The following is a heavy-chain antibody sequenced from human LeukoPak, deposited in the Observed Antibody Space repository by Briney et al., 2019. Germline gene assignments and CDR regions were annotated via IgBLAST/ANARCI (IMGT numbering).Heavy chain of an antibody. Sequence: ASVKVSCKASGYTFTSYYMHWVRQAPGRGLEWMGIINPSGGSTSYAQKFQGRVTMTRDTSTSTVYMELSSLRSEDTAVYYCARDIQQLPGDYWGQGTLVTVSS. CDR3: ARDIQQLPGDY. CDR1: GYTFTSYY. V-gene: IGHV1-46*01. CDR2: INPSGGST. D-gene: IGHD6-13*01. J-gene: IGHJ4*02.